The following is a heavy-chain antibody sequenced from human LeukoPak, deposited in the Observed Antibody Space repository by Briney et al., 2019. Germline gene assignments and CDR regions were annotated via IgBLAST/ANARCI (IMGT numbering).Heavy chain of an antibody. CDR2: INHSGST. V-gene: IGHV4-34*01. J-gene: IGHJ4*02. CDR1: GGSFSGYY. CDR3: ARGPNQRGYSYGAH. Sequence: SETLSLTCAVYGGSFSGYYWSWIRQPPGKGLEWIGEINHSGSTNYNPSLKSRVTISVDTSKNQFSLKLSSVTAADTAVYYCARGPNQRGYSYGAHWGQGTLVTVSS. D-gene: IGHD5-18*01.